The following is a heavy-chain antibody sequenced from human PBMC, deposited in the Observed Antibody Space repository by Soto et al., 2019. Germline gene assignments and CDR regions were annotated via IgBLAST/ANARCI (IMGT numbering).Heavy chain of an antibody. J-gene: IGHJ6*02. D-gene: IGHD5-12*01. Sequence: GGSLRLSCAASGFSFSTYDMNWVRQAPGKGLEWVSYISGGSSRIFYADSVKGRFTISRDNAKNSLYLQMNSLRDEDTGVYYCARVIYGGWSTIKDYYYYAMDVWGQGTTVTVSS. CDR1: GFSFSTYD. CDR2: ISGGSSRI. V-gene: IGHV3-48*02. CDR3: ARVIYGGWSTIKDYYYYAMDV.